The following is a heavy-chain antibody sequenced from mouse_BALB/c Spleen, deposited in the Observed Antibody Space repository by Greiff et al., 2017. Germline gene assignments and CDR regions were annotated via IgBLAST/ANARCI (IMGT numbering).Heavy chain of an antibody. CDR2: ISSGGSYT. J-gene: IGHJ4*01. CDR3: ARHRTDYAMDY. CDR1: GFTFSSYG. Sequence: EVQGVESGGDLVKPGGSLKLSCAASGFTFSSYGMSWVRQTPDKRLEWVATISSGGSYTYYPDSVKGRFTISRDNAKNTLYLQMSSLESEGTAMYYCARHRTDYAMDYWGQGTSVTVSS. V-gene: IGHV5-6*01.